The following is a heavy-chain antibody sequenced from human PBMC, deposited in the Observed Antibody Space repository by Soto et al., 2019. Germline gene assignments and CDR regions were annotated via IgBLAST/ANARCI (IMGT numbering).Heavy chain of an antibody. D-gene: IGHD3-22*01. Sequence: PSETLSLTCTVSGGSISSGGYYWSWIRQHPGKGLEWIGYIYYSGSTYYNPSLKSRVTISVDTSKNQFSLKLSSVTAADTAVYYCARSYYDRSGYAVDPWGQGTLVTVSS. V-gene: IGHV4-31*03. CDR1: GGSISSGGYY. CDR3: ARSYYDRSGYAVDP. CDR2: IYYSGST. J-gene: IGHJ5*02.